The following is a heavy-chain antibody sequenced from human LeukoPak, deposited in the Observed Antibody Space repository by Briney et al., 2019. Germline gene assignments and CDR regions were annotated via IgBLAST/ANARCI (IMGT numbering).Heavy chain of an antibody. CDR1: GFMFSGYS. J-gene: IGHJ4*02. CDR3: ARDRWELRGEFVY. CDR2: IGSSSSSI. Sequence: GGSLRLSCAASGFMFSGYSMNWVRQAPGKGLEWVSSIGSSSSSIYYADSVKGRFTISRDNAKNSLYLRMNSLRAEDTAVYYCARDRWELRGEFVYWGQGTLVTVSS. D-gene: IGHD1-26*01. V-gene: IGHV3-21*01.